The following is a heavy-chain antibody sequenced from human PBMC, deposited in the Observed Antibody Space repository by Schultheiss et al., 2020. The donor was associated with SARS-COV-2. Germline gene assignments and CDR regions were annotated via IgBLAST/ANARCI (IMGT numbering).Heavy chain of an antibody. Sequence: GSLRLSCAVYGGSFSGYYWSWIRQPPGKGLEWIGEINHSGSTNYNPSLKSRVTISVDTSKNQFSLKLSSVTAADTAVYYCARGVEDTAMVWDAFDIWGQGTTVTVSS. CDR1: GGSFSGYY. V-gene: IGHV4-34*01. CDR2: INHSGST. J-gene: IGHJ3*02. CDR3: ARGVEDTAMVWDAFDI. D-gene: IGHD5-18*01.